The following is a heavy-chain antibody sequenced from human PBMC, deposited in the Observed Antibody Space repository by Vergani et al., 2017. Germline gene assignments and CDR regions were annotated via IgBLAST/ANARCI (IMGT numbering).Heavy chain of an antibody. CDR3: VYKKTECGTTGCFYPFYYSDYMDV. CDR1: GFSLNTRGVS. V-gene: IGHV2-5*04. J-gene: IGHJ6*03. Sequence: QITLKESGPTLVKPTQTLTLTCTFSGFSLNTRGVSLAWIRQPPGKALDWLALIYWNDDQHYSPSLNNRVTITKDTSKNQVVLTMTNMAYVDTGTYYCVYKKTECGTTGCFYPFYYSDYMDVLGKGTTVTVSS. CDR2: IYWNDDQ. D-gene: IGHD1-7*01.